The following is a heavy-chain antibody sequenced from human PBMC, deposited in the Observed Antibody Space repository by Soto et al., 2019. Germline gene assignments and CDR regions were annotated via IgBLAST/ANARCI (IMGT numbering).Heavy chain of an antibody. Sequence: QVQLVQSGAEVKKPGASVKVSCKASGYTFTGYYMHWVRQAPGQGLEWMGWINPNSGCTNYAQKFQGWVTMTRDTSISTAYMELSRLRSDDTAVYYCATSRVSIAVAGETEYYFDYWGQGTLVTVSS. D-gene: IGHD6-19*01. CDR1: GYTFTGYY. J-gene: IGHJ4*02. CDR3: ATSRVSIAVAGETEYYFDY. V-gene: IGHV1-2*04. CDR2: INPNSGCT.